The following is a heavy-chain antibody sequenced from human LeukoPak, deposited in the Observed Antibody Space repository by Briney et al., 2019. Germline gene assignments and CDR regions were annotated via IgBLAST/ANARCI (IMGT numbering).Heavy chain of an antibody. CDR3: ARGAMDYYDSSGYFPLT. Sequence: GRSLRLSCAASGFTFSSYGMHWVRQAPGKGLEWVAVISYDGSNKYYADSVKGRFTISRDNAKNSLYLQMNSLRAEDTAVYYCARGAMDYYDSSGYFPLTWGQGTLVTVSS. CDR2: ISYDGSNK. D-gene: IGHD3-22*01. V-gene: IGHV3-30*03. J-gene: IGHJ4*02. CDR1: GFTFSSYG.